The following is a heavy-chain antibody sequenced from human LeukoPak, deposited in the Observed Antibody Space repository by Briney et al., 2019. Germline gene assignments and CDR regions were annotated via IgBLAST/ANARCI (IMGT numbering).Heavy chain of an antibody. Sequence: SQTLSLTCAVSGGSISSGGYSWSWIRQPPGKGLEWIGYICHSGSTYYNPSLKSRGTISVDRSKNQFSLKLSSVTAADTAVYYCARVYCSGGSCYSGVEYNWFDPWGQGTLVTVSS. CDR2: ICHSGST. D-gene: IGHD2-15*01. J-gene: IGHJ5*02. V-gene: IGHV4-30-2*01. CDR3: ARVYCSGGSCYSGVEYNWFDP. CDR1: GGSISSGGYS.